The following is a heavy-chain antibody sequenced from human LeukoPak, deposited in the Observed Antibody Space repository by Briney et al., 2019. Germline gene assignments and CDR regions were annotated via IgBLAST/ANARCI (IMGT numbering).Heavy chain of an antibody. CDR2: ICSGGST. Sequence: GGSLRLSCAASGFTVSSNYMSWVRQAPGKGLEWVSVICSGGSTYYADSVKGRFTISRHNSKNTLYLQMNSLRAEDTAVYYCARDHLAAAGPYYGMDVWGQGATVTVSS. CDR1: GFTVSSNY. CDR3: ARDHLAAAGPYYGMDV. V-gene: IGHV3-53*04. J-gene: IGHJ6*02. D-gene: IGHD6-13*01.